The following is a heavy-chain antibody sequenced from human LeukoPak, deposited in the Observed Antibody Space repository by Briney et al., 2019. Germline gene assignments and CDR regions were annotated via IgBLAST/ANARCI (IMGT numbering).Heavy chain of an antibody. Sequence: GASVKVSCKASGYTFTSYYIHWVRQAPGQGLEWMGMINPSGGSTSYAQKFQGRVTMTRDTSTSTVYMELNSLRSEDTAVYYCARVPVGATLDFDYWGQGTLVTVSS. D-gene: IGHD1-26*01. V-gene: IGHV1-46*01. CDR1: GYTFTSYY. CDR3: ARVPVGATLDFDY. CDR2: INPSGGST. J-gene: IGHJ4*02.